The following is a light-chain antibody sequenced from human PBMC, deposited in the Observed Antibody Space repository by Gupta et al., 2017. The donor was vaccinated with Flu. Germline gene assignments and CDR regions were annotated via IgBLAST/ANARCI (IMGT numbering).Light chain of an antibody. J-gene: IGLJ3*02. V-gene: IGLV1-44*01. CDR2: DND. Sequence: QSVVTQPPSVSATPGQTVTISFLGSSSNIGSNAVFWYRQAPGAAPKLLIFDNDQRPAGVPGRFSGSKSGTAASLDISGLQEEDDSDYYCAVGENSRKGLFGGGTKLTVL. CDR1: SSNIGSNA. CDR3: AVGENSRKGL.